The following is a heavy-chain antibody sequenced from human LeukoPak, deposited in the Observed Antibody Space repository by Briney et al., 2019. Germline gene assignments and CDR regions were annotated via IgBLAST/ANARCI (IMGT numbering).Heavy chain of an antibody. D-gene: IGHD5-18*01. CDR1: GGSISNYY. CDR2: VHYTGST. J-gene: IGHJ4*01. Sequence: NASETLSLTCTVSGGSISNYYWSWLRQPPGKGLEWIGYVHYTGSTGYNPSLKSRVTLSVDTSKNQFSLKLSSVTAADTAVYYCARCGYSYGTGYYFDYWGHGSLVTVSS. V-gene: IGHV4-59*01. CDR3: ARCGYSYGTGYYFDY.